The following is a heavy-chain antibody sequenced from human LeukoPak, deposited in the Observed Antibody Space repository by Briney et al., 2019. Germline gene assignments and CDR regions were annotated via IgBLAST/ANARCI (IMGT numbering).Heavy chain of an antibody. CDR2: ISYDGSNK. CDR1: GFTFSSYG. D-gene: IGHD3-10*01. J-gene: IGHJ4*02. V-gene: IGHV3-30*03. CDR3: ARGGYYGSGSFPDY. Sequence: GGSLRLSCAASGFTFSSYGMHWVRQAPGKGLEWVAVISYDGSNKYYADSVKGRFTISRDNSKNTLYLQMNSLRGEDTAVYYCARGGYYGSGSFPDYWGQGTLVTVSS.